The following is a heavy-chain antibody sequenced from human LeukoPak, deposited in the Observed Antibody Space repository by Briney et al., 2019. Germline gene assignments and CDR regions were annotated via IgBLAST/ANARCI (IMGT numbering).Heavy chain of an antibody. D-gene: IGHD2-2*01. CDR1: GFTFVSHW. J-gene: IGHJ4*02. CDR3: ARGPSSNNFLHLDY. CDR2: INQDGSEK. V-gene: IGHV3-7*01. Sequence: GGSLRLSCVASGFTFVSHWMTWVRQAPGKGLEWVANINQDGSEKYYVDSVKGRFTISRDNAKNSLYLQMNSLRAEDTAVYYCARGPSSNNFLHLDYWGQGTLVTVSS.